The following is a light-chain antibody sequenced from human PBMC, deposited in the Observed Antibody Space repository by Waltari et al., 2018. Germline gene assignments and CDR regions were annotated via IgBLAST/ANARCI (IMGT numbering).Light chain of an antibody. J-gene: IGLJ2*01. V-gene: IGLV3-21*04. CDR1: NIGSKS. CDR2: DDS. Sequence: SYVLTQPPSVSVAPGKTANITCGGSNIGSKSVHWYQQKPGQAPVLVIYDDSDRPSGIPGRFSGANSGNTATLTLSRVEAGDEADYYCQVWDSRSDHVVFGGGTKLTVL. CDR3: QVWDSRSDHVV.